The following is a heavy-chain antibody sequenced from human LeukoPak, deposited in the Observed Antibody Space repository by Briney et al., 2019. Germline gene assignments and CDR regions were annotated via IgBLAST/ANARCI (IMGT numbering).Heavy chain of an antibody. Sequence: NTGGSLRLSCAASGFTFSSYSMNWVRQAPGKGLEWVSSISSSSSSYIYYADSVKGRFTISRDNAKNSLYLQMNSLRAEDTAVYYCARGETYYDFWSGYYTRFPLDYWGQGTLVTVSS. J-gene: IGHJ4*02. V-gene: IGHV3-21*01. CDR2: ISSSSSSYI. CDR1: GFTFSSYS. D-gene: IGHD3-3*01. CDR3: ARGETYYDFWSGYYTRFPLDY.